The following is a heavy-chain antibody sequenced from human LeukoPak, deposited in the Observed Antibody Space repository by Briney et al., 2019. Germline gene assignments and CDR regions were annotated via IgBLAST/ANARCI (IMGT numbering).Heavy chain of an antibody. V-gene: IGHV3-49*04. CDR2: IRTKPYGGTP. J-gene: IGHJ3*01. Sequence: GGSLRLSCTTSGVNFADYAMSWVRQAPGQGLEWVGFIRTKPYGGTPDYAASVKGRFTISVDDSKSVAYLRMNSLETEDTAMYYCTRDLHGDDAFDVWGQGTMVTVSS. D-gene: IGHD4-17*01. CDR1: GVNFADYA. CDR3: TRDLHGDDAFDV.